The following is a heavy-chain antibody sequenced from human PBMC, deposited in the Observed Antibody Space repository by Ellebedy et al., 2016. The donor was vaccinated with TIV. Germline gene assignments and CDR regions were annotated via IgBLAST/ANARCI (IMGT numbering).Heavy chain of an antibody. D-gene: IGHD4-17*01. J-gene: IGHJ2*01. CDR3: ARARYGAYRYFDL. V-gene: IGHV4-39*07. CDR1: GDSITNNDCF. CDR2: INHSGST. Sequence: SETLSLTCTVSGDSITNNDCFWAWIRQPPGKGLEWIGEINHSGSTNYNPSLKSRVTISVDTSKNQFSLKLSSVTAAYTAVYYCARARYGAYRYFDLWGRGTLVTVSS.